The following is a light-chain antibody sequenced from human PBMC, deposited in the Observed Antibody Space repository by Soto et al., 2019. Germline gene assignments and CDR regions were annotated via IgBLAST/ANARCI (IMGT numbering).Light chain of an antibody. Sequence: DIQMTQSPSTLSASVGDRVTITCRASQSISSWLAWYQQKPGKAPKLLIYKASSLESGVPSRFSGSGSWTEFTLTISSMQPDDFATYYCHQYNSYPYTFGQGTKLEIK. CDR3: HQYNSYPYT. CDR2: KAS. J-gene: IGKJ2*01. CDR1: QSISSW. V-gene: IGKV1-5*03.